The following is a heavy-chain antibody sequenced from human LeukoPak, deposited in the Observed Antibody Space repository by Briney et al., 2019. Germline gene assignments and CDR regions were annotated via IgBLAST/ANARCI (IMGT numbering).Heavy chain of an antibody. J-gene: IGHJ5*02. CDR3: ARKPQIYCSSTSCYGNWFDP. V-gene: IGHV4-34*01. Sequence: SETLSLTCAVYGGSFSGYYWSWIRQPPGKGLEWIGEINHSGSTNYNPSLKSRVTISVDTSKNQFSLKLSSVTAADTAVYYCARKPQIYCSSTSCYGNWFDPWGQGTLVTVSS. CDR2: INHSGST. D-gene: IGHD2-2*01. CDR1: GGSFSGYY.